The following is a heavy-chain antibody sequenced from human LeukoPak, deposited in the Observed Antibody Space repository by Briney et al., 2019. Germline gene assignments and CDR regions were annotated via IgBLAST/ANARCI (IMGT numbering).Heavy chain of an antibody. CDR1: GFTFSDYY. CDR2: ISSSGSTI. J-gene: IGHJ6*02. Sequence: GGSLRLSCAASGFTFSDYYMSWIRQAPGKGLEWVSYISSSGSTIYYADSVKGRFTISRDNAKNSLYLQMNSLRAEDTAVYYCARDLWSGYPLGMDVWGQGTTVTVSS. CDR3: ARDLWSGYPLGMDV. V-gene: IGHV3-11*01. D-gene: IGHD3-3*01.